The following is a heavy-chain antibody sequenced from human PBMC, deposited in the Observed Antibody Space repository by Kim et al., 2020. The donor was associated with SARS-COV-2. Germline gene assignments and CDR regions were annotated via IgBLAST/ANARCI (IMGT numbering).Heavy chain of an antibody. CDR1: GFTFSNFW. D-gene: IGHD6-19*01. CDR3: ARAVPATNCFDS. CDR2: INTDGSST. V-gene: IGHV3-74*01. Sequence: GGSLRLSCAASGFTFSNFWMDWVRHTPGKGLVWVARINTDGSSTAYADSVKGRFTIYRDNAMDTLYLQMNSLNVEDAAVYYCARAVPATNCFDSCGQGTLVTVSS. J-gene: IGHJ5*01.